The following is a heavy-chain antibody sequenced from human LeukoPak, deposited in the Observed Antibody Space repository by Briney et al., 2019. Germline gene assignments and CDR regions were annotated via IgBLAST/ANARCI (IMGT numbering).Heavy chain of an antibody. D-gene: IGHD5-18*01. V-gene: IGHV3-48*01. Sequence: PGGSLRLSCAASGFTFSSYSMNWVRQAPGKGLEWVSYISSSSSNIYYADSVKGRFTISGDNAKNSLYLQMNSLRAEDTAVYYCARERGYSYGYSDQWGQGTLVTVSS. CDR2: ISSSSSNI. CDR1: GFTFSSYS. J-gene: IGHJ5*02. CDR3: ARERGYSYGYSDQ.